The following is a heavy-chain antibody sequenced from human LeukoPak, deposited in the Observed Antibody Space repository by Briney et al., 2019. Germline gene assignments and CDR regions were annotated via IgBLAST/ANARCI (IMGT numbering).Heavy chain of an antibody. CDR2: IYHSGST. V-gene: IGHV4-38-2*02. D-gene: IGHD6-6*01. CDR3: ARTEYSSSPYYYYYMDV. J-gene: IGHJ6*03. Sequence: SETLSLTCTVSGYSLSSGYYWGWIRQPPGKGLEWIGSIYHSGSTYYNPSLKSRVTISVDTSKNQFSLKLSSVTAADTAVYYCARTEYSSSPYYYYYMDVWGKGTTVTVSS. CDR1: GYSLSSGYY.